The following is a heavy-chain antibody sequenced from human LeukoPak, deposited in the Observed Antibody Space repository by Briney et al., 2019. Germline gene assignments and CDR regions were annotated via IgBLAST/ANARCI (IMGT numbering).Heavy chain of an antibody. CDR2: ISSSGGWT. D-gene: IGHD6-6*01. J-gene: IGHJ6*02. CDR3: VKDPYSSSSGGPYAMDV. CDR1: GFTFSSCG. Sequence: PGGSLRLSCAASGFTFSSCGMSWGCQAPGKGLEWVSAISSSGGWTYYADSVKGRFTISRVNSKNTLYLQMNSLRAEDTAVYYCVKDPYSSSSGGPYAMDVWGQGTTITVSS. V-gene: IGHV3-23*01.